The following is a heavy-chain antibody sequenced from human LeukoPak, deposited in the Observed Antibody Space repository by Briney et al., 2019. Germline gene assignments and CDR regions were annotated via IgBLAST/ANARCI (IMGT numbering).Heavy chain of an antibody. Sequence: SETLSLTCAVYGGSFSGYYWSWIRQPPGKGLEWIGEINHSGSTNYNPSLKSRVTISVDTSKNQFSLQLNSVTPEDTAVYYCAREPYSNNYFDYWGQGTLVTVSS. CDR2: INHSGST. V-gene: IGHV4-34*01. J-gene: IGHJ4*02. CDR1: GGSFSGYY. D-gene: IGHD6-13*01. CDR3: AREPYSNNYFDY.